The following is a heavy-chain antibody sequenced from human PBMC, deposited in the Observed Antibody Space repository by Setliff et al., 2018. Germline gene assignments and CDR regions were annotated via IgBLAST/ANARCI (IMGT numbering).Heavy chain of an antibody. CDR2: LYYSGDT. CDR1: DGSIRSGDY. D-gene: IGHD3-10*01. J-gene: IGHJ4*02. CDR3: ARGDASIIGGGYFDY. V-gene: IGHV4-38-2*02. Sequence: SETLSLTCTVSDGSIRSGDYWGWIRQHPGKGLEWIGSLYYSGDTYYNPSLKSRVTMSVDMSKNQFSLKLSSVTAADTAVYYCARGDASIIGGGYFDYWGQGTLVTVSS.